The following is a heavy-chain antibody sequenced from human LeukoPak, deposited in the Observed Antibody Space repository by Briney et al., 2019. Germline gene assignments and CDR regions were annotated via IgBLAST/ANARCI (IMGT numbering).Heavy chain of an antibody. J-gene: IGHJ4*02. CDR2: IYYSGST. V-gene: IGHV4-39*01. CDR1: GGSISSSSYY. D-gene: IGHD3-10*01. Sequence: SETLSLTCTVSGGSISSSSYYWGWIRQPPGKGLEWIGSIYYSGSTYYNPSLKSRVTISVDTSKNQFSLTLNSVTAADTAVYYCASHLLWERELCYFDYWGQGTLVTVSS. CDR3: ASHLLWERELCYFDY.